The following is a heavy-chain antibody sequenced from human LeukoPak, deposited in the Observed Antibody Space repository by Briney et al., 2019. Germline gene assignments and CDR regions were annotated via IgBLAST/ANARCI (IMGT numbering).Heavy chain of an antibody. J-gene: IGHJ4*02. CDR3: AKDGSGSYWSASDY. V-gene: IGHV3-23*01. D-gene: IGHD3-10*01. CDR2: ISGNGGST. CDR1: GFTFSSYA. Sequence: GGSLRLSCAASGFTFSSYAMSWVRQAPGKGLEWVSAISGNGGSTYYADSVKGRFTISRDNSKNTLYLQMNSLRAEDTAVYYCAKDGSGSYWSASDYWGQGTLVTVSS.